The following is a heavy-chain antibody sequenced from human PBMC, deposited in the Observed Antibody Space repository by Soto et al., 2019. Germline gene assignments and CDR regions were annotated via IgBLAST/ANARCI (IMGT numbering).Heavy chain of an antibody. CDR2: ISSSGSTI. CDR1: GFTYSSYW. D-gene: IGHD6-19*01. CDR3: ARALSSGWYL. V-gene: IGHV3-48*04. J-gene: IGHJ4*02. Sequence: PGGSLRLSCAASGFTYSSYWMHWVRQAPGKGLEWVSYISSSGSTIYYADSVKGRFTISRDNAKNSLYLQMNSLRAEDTAVYYCARALSSGWYLWGQGTLVTVSS.